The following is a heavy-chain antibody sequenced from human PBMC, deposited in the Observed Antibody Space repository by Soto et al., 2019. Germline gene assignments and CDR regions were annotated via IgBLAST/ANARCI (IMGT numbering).Heavy chain of an antibody. Sequence: QVQLVESGGGVVQPGRSLRLSCAASGFTFSSYAMHWVRQAPGKGLEWVAVISYDGSNKYYADSVKGRFTISRNNSKNTLYLQMNSLRAEDTAVYYCARDPMGRYYGSGSYYFDNWGHGTLGTVSS. V-gene: IGHV3-30-3*01. CDR3: ARDPMGRYYGSGSYYFDN. CDR2: ISYDGSNK. J-gene: IGHJ4*01. D-gene: IGHD3-10*01. CDR1: GFTFSSYA.